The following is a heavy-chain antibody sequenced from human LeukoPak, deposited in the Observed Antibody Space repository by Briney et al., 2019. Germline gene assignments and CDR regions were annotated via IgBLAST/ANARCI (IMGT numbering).Heavy chain of an antibody. Sequence: SETLSLTCAVYGGSFSGYYWRWIRQPPEKGLEWIGEINHSGSTNYNPSLKSRVTISVDTSKNQFSLKLSSVTAADTAMYYCARGVPAIYSSIHDNYYYYMDVWGKGTTVTVSS. CDR3: ARGVPAIYSSIHDNYYYYMDV. V-gene: IGHV4-34*01. CDR1: GGSFSGYY. D-gene: IGHD6-6*01. CDR2: INHSGST. J-gene: IGHJ6*03.